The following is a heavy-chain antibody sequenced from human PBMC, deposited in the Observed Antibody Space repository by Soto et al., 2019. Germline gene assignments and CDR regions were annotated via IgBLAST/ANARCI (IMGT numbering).Heavy chain of an antibody. CDR2: ISAYNGNT. CDR1: GYTFTSYG. J-gene: IGHJ3*02. V-gene: IGHV1-18*01. D-gene: IGHD6-19*01. Sequence: ASVKVSCKASGYTFTSYGISWVRQALGQGLEWMGWISAYNGNTNYAQKLKGRVTMTTDTSTSTAYMELRSLRSDDTAVYYCATTSVAGTRSAFDIWGQGTMVTVSS. CDR3: ATTSVAGTRSAFDI.